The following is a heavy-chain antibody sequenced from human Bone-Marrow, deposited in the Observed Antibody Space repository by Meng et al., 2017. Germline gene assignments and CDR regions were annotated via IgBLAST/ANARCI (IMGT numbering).Heavy chain of an antibody. V-gene: IGHV4-34*01. Sequence: QVQLQPSGAVLLKPSETLSLTCVVSGGSFSDYYWSWIRQPPGKGLEWIGEINHSGSTNYNPSLEGRATISVDTSQNNLSLRLSSVAAADSAVYYCARGPTTMAHDFDYWGQGTLVTVSS. CDR3: ARGPTTMAHDFDY. J-gene: IGHJ4*02. CDR2: INHSGST. CDR1: GGSFSDYY. D-gene: IGHD4-11*01.